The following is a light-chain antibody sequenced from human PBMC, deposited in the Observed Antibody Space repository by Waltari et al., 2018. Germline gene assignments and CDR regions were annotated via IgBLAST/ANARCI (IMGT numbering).Light chain of an antibody. Sequence: DIQMTHSPSSLSASVGDRVTITCRASQTTRSYLKWYQQKPGQAPTLLIYAASRLQSEVPTRFTGSGSGTDFTLTISSLQPEDFANYYCQQSYSFPYTFGQGTKLEIK. J-gene: IGKJ2*01. V-gene: IGKV1-39*01. CDR3: QQSYSFPYT. CDR2: AAS. CDR1: QTTRSY.